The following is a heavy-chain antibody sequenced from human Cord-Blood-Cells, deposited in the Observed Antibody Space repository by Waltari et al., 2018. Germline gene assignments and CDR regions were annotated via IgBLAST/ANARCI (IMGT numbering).Heavy chain of an antibody. Sequence: QVQLQESGPGLVKPSETLSLTCTVSGGSISSHYWSWIRQPPGKGLEWIGYIYYSGRTNYNPSLESRVTISVDTSKNQFSLKLSSVTAADTAVYYCARGGGAFDIWGQGTMVTVSS. CDR1: GGSISSHY. CDR3: ARGGGAFDI. CDR2: IYYSGRT. J-gene: IGHJ3*02. V-gene: IGHV4-59*11.